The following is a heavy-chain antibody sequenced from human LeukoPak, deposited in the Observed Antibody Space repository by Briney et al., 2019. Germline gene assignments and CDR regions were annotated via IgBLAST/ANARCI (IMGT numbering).Heavy chain of an antibody. J-gene: IGHJ4*02. CDR3: ARHFPGEYHYGLFDY. V-gene: IGHV4-38-2*02. Sequence: PSETLSLTCTVSGYSISSAYYWGWIRQPPGKGLECIGGISRNGNTYYNPSLKSRVSISIDTSKNQFSLKLTSVAAADPAVYYCARHFPGEYHYGLFDYWGQGALVTVSS. CDR1: GYSISSAYY. D-gene: IGHD3-10*01. CDR2: ISRNGNT.